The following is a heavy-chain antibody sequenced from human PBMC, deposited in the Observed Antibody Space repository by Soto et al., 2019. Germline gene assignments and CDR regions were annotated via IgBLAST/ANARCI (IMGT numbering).Heavy chain of an antibody. D-gene: IGHD1-26*01. Sequence: GSLRLSCAASGFTFSSYAMSWVRQSPGKGLQWVSAISGSFGTTYYADSEKGRFTISRDNLKNTLDLQMNSLRAEDTAIYYCAKNKEVGASGWGANFDSWGQGALVTVSS. CDR1: GFTFSSYA. J-gene: IGHJ4*02. CDR3: AKNKEVGASGWGANFDS. CDR2: ISGSFGTT. V-gene: IGHV3-23*01.